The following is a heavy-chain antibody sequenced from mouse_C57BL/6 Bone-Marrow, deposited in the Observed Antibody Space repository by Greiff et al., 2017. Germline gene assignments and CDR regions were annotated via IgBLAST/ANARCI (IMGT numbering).Heavy chain of an antibody. CDR1: GFTFSDYG. V-gene: IGHV5-17*01. Sequence: EVKLMESGGGLVKPGGSLKLSCAASGFTFSDYGMHWVRQAPEKGLEWVAYISSGSSTIYYADTVKGRFTISRDNAKNTLFLQMTSLRSEDTAMYYGAREGLRRGYYAMDYWGQGTSVTVSS. CDR2: ISSGSSTI. J-gene: IGHJ4*01. D-gene: IGHD2-4*01. CDR3: AREGLRRGYYAMDY.